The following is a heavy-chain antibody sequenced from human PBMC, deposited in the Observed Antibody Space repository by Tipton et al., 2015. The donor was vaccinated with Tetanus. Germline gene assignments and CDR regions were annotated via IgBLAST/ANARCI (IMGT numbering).Heavy chain of an antibody. D-gene: IGHD5-24*01. J-gene: IGHJ4*02. V-gene: IGHV4-4*07. CDR1: RGPISSYY. CDR2: ISNGNP. CDR3: ARGITDGYFRRFDY. Sequence: LRLSCTVSRGPISSYYWSWIRQPAGKGLEWIGHISNGNPDYTPSLKNRVTLSVDMSKNEFSLKLRSVTAADTGVYYCARGITDGYFRRFDYWGQGIPVAVSS.